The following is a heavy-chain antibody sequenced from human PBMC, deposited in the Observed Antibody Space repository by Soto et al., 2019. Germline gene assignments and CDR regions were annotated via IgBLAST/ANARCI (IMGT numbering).Heavy chain of an antibody. V-gene: IGHV4-30-4*01. CDR1: GGSISDDDYY. CDR2: IYYNGNT. Sequence: SETLSLTCTVSGGSISDDDYYWNWIRQSPGKGLEWIGHIYYNGNTYYNPSLKSRLTMSLDTSQNQFSLHLTSVIAADSALYFCARATMVTSSFFFYVLDVCGQGTTVTVS. D-gene: IGHD4-17*01. CDR3: ARATMVTSSFFFYVLDV. J-gene: IGHJ6*02.